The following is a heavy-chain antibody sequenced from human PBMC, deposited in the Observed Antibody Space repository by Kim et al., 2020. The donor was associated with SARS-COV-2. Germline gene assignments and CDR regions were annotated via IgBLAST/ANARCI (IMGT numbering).Heavy chain of an antibody. Sequence: YADSVEGRFTLSNNDAKTPLYMKMNSLAAEDTAVYYCARAYSSGWAYFDYWGQGTMVTVSS. D-gene: IGHD6-19*01. V-gene: IGHV3-11*04. J-gene: IGHJ4*02. CDR3: ARAYSSGWAYFDY.